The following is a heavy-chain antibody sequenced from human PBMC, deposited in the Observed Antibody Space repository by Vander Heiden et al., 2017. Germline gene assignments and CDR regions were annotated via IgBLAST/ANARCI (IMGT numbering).Heavy chain of an antibody. CDR2: IKQDGSEK. V-gene: IGHV3-7*03. D-gene: IGHD2-2*02. J-gene: IGHJ4*02. CDR3: ARVGGYCSSTSCYTRSFDY. Sequence: EVQLVESGGGLVQPGGSLRLPCAASGFTFSSYWMGWGRQAPGKGLEWVANIKQDGSEKYYVDSVKGRFTISRDNAKNSLYLQMNSLRAEDTAVYYCARVGGYCSSTSCYTRSFDYWGQGTLVTVSS. CDR1: GFTFSSYW.